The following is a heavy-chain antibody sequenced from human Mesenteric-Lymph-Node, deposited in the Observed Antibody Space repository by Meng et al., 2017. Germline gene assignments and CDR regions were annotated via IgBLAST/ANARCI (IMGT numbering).Heavy chain of an antibody. CDR2: ISGSGGST. CDR3: AKDPRDYSISNYFHH. CDR1: GFTFSSYA. J-gene: IGHJ1*01. D-gene: IGHD6-13*01. Sequence: GGSLRLSCAASGFTFSSYAMSWVRQAPGKGLEWVSAISGSGGSTYYADSVKGRFTISRDNSKNTLYLQMNSLRAEDTAVYYCAKDPRDYSISNYFHHWGQGTLVTVSS. V-gene: IGHV3-23*01.